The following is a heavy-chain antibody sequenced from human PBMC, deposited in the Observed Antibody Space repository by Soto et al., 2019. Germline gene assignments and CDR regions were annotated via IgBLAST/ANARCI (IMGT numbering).Heavy chain of an antibody. CDR1: GFTFSSYS. CDR3: AKRDSGSGRSPPLINY. CDR2: VGGGGDNT. Sequence: EVQLLESGGGLVQPGGSLRLSCAASGFTFSSYSMNWVRQAPGKGLEWVASVGGGGDNTFYADSVKGRFTISRDDSQNTLYLQRNGLRAEDPAVYFCAKRDSGSGRSPPLINYWGQGTLVTVSS. J-gene: IGHJ4*02. V-gene: IGHV3-23*01. D-gene: IGHD3-10*01.